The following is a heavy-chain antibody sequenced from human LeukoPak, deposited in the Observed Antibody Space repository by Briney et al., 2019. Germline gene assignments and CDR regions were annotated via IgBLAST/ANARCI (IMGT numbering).Heavy chain of an antibody. CDR1: GGSISSRSYY. D-gene: IGHD6-13*01. Sequence: PSETLSLTCTVSGGSISSRSYYWDWIRQPPGKGLEWIGSIYYSGNTYYKPSLKSRATISVDTSKNQFSLKLSSVTAADTAVFYCARRIARGVFGIWGQGTMVTVSS. J-gene: IGHJ3*02. CDR3: ARRIARGVFGI. V-gene: IGHV4-39*01. CDR2: IYYSGNT.